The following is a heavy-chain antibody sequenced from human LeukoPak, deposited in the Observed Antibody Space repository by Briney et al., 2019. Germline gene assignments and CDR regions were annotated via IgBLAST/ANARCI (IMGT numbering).Heavy chain of an antibody. V-gene: IGHV1-2*02. Sequence: GSAVTVSYTASGYTFTGYYMHWLRQAPGQELEWMGWINPNSGGTNYAQKFQGRVTMTRDTSISTAYMELSRLRSDDTAVYYCAREGGHCSGGSCYSTNNWFDPWGQGTLVTVSS. J-gene: IGHJ5*02. CDR3: AREGGHCSGGSCYSTNNWFDP. CDR1: GYTFTGYY. CDR2: INPNSGGT. D-gene: IGHD2-15*01.